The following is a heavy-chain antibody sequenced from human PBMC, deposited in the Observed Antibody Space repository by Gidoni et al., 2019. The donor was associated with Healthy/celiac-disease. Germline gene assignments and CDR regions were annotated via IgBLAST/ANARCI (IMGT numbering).Heavy chain of an antibody. J-gene: IGHJ4*02. CDR1: GGSISSYY. Sequence: QVQLQESGPGLVKPSETLYLTCTVPGGSISSYYWSRIRQPPGKGLEWIGYIYYSGSTNYNPSLKSRVTISVDTSKNQFSLKLSSVTAADTAVYYCARSSGWHGSRFDYWGQGTLVTVSS. CDR2: IYYSGST. D-gene: IGHD6-19*01. CDR3: ARSSGWHGSRFDY. V-gene: IGHV4-59*01.